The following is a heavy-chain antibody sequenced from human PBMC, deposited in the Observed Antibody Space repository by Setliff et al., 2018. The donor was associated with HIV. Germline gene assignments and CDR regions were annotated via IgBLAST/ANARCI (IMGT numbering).Heavy chain of an antibody. CDR2: IYTSGST. V-gene: IGHV4-4*07. D-gene: IGHD6-19*01. CDR1: GGSISNYY. Sequence: PSETLSLTCTVSGGSISNYYWTWIRQPAGKGLEWIGRIYTSGSTNYNPSLKSRVTMPVDTSKNQFSLKLTSMTAADTAVYYCARSPRIGVAGEFEYWGQGTLVTVSS. J-gene: IGHJ4*02. CDR3: ARSPRIGVAGEFEY.